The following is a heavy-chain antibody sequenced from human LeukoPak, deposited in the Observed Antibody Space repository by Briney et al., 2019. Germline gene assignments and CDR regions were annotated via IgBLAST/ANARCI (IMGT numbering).Heavy chain of an antibody. CDR3: ARGGNPIVVVPAAIQSYYYGMDV. D-gene: IGHD2-2*01. J-gene: IGHJ6*02. CDR2: MNPNSGNT. Sequence: ASVKVSCKASGYTFTSYDINWVRQATGQGLEWMGWMNPNSGNTGYAQKFQGRVTMTRNTSISTAYMELSSLRSEDTAVYYCARGGNPIVVVPAAIQSYYYGMDVWGQGTTVTVSS. CDR1: GYTFTSYD. V-gene: IGHV1-8*01.